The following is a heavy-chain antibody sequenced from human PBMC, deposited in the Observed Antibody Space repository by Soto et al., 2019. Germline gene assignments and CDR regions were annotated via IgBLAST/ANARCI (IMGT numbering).Heavy chain of an antibody. V-gene: IGHV1-69*01. D-gene: IGHD5-18*01. CDR2: LIPVFGSP. CDR3: TRVLGYTFEPGKTRYYAMDV. CDR1: GGTFSKDA. J-gene: IGHJ6*02. Sequence: QVQLVQSGAEVKKPGSSVTVSCKTSGGTFSKDAINWVRQAPGQGLEWMGLLIPVFGSPIYAEKFQGRIRKTADESTSTGFMDMSSRRSEDTAVYYCTRVLGYTFEPGKTRYYAMDVWGQGTTVSVSS.